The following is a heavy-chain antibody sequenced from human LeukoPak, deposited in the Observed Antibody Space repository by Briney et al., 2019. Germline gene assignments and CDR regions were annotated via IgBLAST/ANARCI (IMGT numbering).Heavy chain of an antibody. Sequence: SETLSLTCAVYGGSFSGYYWSWIRQPPGKGLEWIGEINHSGSTNYNPSLKSRVTISVDTSKNQFSLKLSSVTAADTAVYYCARGRRDFDYWGQGTLVTVSS. CDR1: GGSFSGYY. CDR2: INHSGST. V-gene: IGHV4-34*01. J-gene: IGHJ4*02. CDR3: ARGRRDFDY.